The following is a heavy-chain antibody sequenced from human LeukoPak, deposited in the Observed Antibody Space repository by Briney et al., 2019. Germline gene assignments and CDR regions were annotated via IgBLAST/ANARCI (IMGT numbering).Heavy chain of an antibody. D-gene: IGHD3-16*01. CDR3: VKLGALIKNGMDV. CDR2: ISGSGRAT. V-gene: IGHV3-23*01. CDR1: GFTFSKYA. Sequence: GGSLRLSCAASGFTFSKYAMSWVRQAPGKGLEWVSDISGSGRATNYADSVKGRFTVSRDRSKNTVDLQMDSLSAEDTAVYYCVKLGALIKNGMDVWGQGTTVTVSS. J-gene: IGHJ6*02.